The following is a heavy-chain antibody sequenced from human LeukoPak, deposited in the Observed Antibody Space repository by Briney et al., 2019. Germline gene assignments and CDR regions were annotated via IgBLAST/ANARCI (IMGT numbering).Heavy chain of an antibody. CDR1: GDSVSSNSAA. CDR3: ARGDSSSWYVFPAYFDY. Sequence: SQTLSLTCAISGDSVSSNSAAWNWIRQSPSRGLEWLGRTYYRSKWYNDYAVSVKSRITIYPDTSKNQFSLQLNSVTPEDTAVYYCARGDSSSWYVFPAYFDYWGQGTLVTVSS. J-gene: IGHJ4*02. D-gene: IGHD6-13*01. V-gene: IGHV6-1*01. CDR2: TYYRSKWYN.